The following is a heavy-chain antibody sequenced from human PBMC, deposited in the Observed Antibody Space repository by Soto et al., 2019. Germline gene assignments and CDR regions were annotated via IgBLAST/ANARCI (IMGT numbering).Heavy chain of an antibody. CDR1: GFTFSSYG. Sequence: QVQLVESGGGVVQPGRSLRLSCAASGFTFSSYGMHWVRQAPGKGLEWVAVIWYDGSNKYYADSVKGRFTISRDNSKTTLYLQMNSLRAEDTAVYYCASSTYYYDNSGGGYNGMDVCGQGPTVTVSS. V-gene: IGHV3-33*01. CDR2: IWYDGSNK. D-gene: IGHD3-22*01. CDR3: ASSTYYYDNSGGGYNGMDV. J-gene: IGHJ6*02.